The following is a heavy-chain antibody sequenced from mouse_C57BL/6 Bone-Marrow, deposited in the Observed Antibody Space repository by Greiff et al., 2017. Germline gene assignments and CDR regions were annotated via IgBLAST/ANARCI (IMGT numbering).Heavy chain of an antibody. CDR2: IHPNSGST. J-gene: IGHJ3*01. Sequence: QVQLKEPGAELVKPGASVKLSCKASGYTFTSYWMHWVKQRPGQGLEWIGMIHPNSGSTNYNEKFKSKATLTVDKSSSTAYMQLSSLTSEDSAVYYGAIITTVVARPEFGDWGQGTLVTVSA. CDR1: GYTFTSYW. D-gene: IGHD1-1*01. CDR3: AIITTVVARPEFGD. V-gene: IGHV1-64*01.